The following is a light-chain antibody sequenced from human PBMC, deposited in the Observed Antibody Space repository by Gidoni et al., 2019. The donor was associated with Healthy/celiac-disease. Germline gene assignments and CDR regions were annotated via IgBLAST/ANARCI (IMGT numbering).Light chain of an antibody. J-gene: IGKJ1*01. CDR1: QSLLHSNGYNY. V-gene: IGKV2-28*01. CDR2: LGS. Sequence: EIVMTQYPLSLPVTPGEPASISCRSSQSLLHSNGYNYLDWYLQKPGQSPQLLIYLGSNRASGVPDRFSGSGSGTDFTLKISRVEAEDVGVSYCMQALQTPWTFGQGTKVEIK. CDR3: MQALQTPWT.